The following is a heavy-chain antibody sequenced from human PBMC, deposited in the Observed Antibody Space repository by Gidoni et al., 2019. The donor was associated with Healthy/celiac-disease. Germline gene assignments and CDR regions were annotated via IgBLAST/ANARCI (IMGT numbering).Heavy chain of an antibody. CDR1: GFTFSSYS. Sequence: EVQLVESGGGLVKPGGSLRLSCAASGFTFSSYSMNWVRQAPGKGLEWVSSISSSSSYIYYADSVKGRFTISRDNAKNSLYLQMNSLRAEDTAVYYCARAIILEYSSSGYFDYWGQGTLVTVSS. D-gene: IGHD6-6*01. CDR3: ARAIILEYSSSGYFDY. V-gene: IGHV3-21*01. CDR2: ISSSSSYI. J-gene: IGHJ4*02.